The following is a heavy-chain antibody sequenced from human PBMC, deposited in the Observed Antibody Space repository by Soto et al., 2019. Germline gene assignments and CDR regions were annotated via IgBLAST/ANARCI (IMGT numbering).Heavy chain of an antibody. CDR3: AKSAPPFSYVSVAGTLHFDY. J-gene: IGHJ4*02. CDR1: GFTFSSYA. D-gene: IGHD6-19*01. CDR2: ISGSGGST. Sequence: PGGSLRLSCAASGFTFSSYAMSWVRQAPGKGLEWVSAISGSGGSTYYADSVKGRFTISRDNSKNTLYLQMNSLRAEDTAVYYSAKSAPPFSYVSVAGTLHFDYWGQGTLVTVSS. V-gene: IGHV3-23*01.